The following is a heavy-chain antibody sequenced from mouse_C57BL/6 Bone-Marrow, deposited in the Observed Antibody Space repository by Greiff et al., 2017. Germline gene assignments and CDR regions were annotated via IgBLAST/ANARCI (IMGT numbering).Heavy chain of an antibody. CDR1: GYTFTSYG. D-gene: IGHD6-1*01. Sequence: QVQLQQSGAELARPGASVKLSCKASGYTFTSYGISWVKQRPGQGLEWIGEIYPRSGNTYYNEKFKGKATLTADKSSSTAYMELRSLTSEDSAFYFCASLALWYFDVWGTGTTVTVSS. CDR3: ASLALWYFDV. V-gene: IGHV1-81*01. CDR2: IYPRSGNT. J-gene: IGHJ1*03.